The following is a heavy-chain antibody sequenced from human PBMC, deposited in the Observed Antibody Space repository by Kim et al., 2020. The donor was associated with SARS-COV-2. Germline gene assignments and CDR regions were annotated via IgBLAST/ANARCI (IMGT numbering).Heavy chain of an antibody. Sequence: ASVKVSCKASGYTFTSYGISWVRQAPGQGLEWMGWISAYNGNTNYAQKLQGRVTMTTDTSTSTAYMELRSLRSDDTAVYYCARGIVVVPAAMGVTHPNYYYYGMDVWGQGTTVTVSS. CDR2: ISAYNGNT. CDR1: GYTFTSYG. D-gene: IGHD2-2*01. V-gene: IGHV1-18*01. J-gene: IGHJ6*02. CDR3: ARGIVVVPAAMGVTHPNYYYYGMDV.